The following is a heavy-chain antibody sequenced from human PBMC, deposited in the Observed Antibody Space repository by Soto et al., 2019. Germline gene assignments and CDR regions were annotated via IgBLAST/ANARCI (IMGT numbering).Heavy chain of an antibody. J-gene: IGHJ4*02. CDR1: GFTFSSYW. V-gene: IGHV3-7*01. D-gene: IGHD6-19*01. Sequence: PGGSLILSCTGSGFTFSSYWMSWVRQAPGKGLEWVANINEGGSGKYYGDSVRGRFTLSRDNTENALFLQMNSLRAEDTAVYYCARVGYSSGWLPDYWGQGTLVTVSS. CDR2: INEGGSGK. CDR3: ARVGYSSGWLPDY.